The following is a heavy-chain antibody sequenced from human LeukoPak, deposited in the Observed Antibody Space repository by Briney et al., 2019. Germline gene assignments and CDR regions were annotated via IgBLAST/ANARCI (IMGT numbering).Heavy chain of an antibody. CDR3: ITDPGDYENF. D-gene: IGHD4-17*01. CDR1: GFSFGNAW. CDR2: IKSKSDGETR. J-gene: IGHJ4*02. Sequence: GGSLRLSCAASGFSFGNAWMSWVRQAPGKGLEWVGRIKSKSDGETRDYAAPVRGRFAISRDDSKNTLFLLMNSLKTDDTAVYFCITDPGDYENFWGQGTLVTVSS. V-gene: IGHV3-15*01.